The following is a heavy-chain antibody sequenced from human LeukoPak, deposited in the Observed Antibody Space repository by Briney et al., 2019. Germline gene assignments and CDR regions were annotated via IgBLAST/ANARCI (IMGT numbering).Heavy chain of an antibody. J-gene: IGHJ4*02. V-gene: IGHV6-1*01. Sequence: SQTLSLTCAISGDSVSSDTAAWNWIRQSPSRGLEWLGRTYYRSKWYNDYAVSVKSRITINPDTSKSQFSLQLNSVTPEDTAVYYCARAHPVGYCSSTSCYAGFDYWGQGTLVTVSS. D-gene: IGHD2-2*03. CDR2: TYYRSKWYN. CDR3: ARAHPVGYCSSTSCYAGFDY. CDR1: GDSVSSDTAA.